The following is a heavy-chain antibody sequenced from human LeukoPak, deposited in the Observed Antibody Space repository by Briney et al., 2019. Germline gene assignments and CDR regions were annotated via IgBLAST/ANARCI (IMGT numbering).Heavy chain of an antibody. D-gene: IGHD3-22*01. CDR2: IIPILGIA. J-gene: IGHJ4*02. V-gene: IGHV1-69*02. CDR1: GGTFSSYT. Sequence: SVKVSCKASGGTFSSYTISWVRQAPGQGLEWMGRIIPILGIANYAQKFQGRVTITTDESTSTAYMELSSLRSEDTAVYYCATYYYDSSGTFDYWGQGTLVTVSS. CDR3: ATYYYDSSGTFDY.